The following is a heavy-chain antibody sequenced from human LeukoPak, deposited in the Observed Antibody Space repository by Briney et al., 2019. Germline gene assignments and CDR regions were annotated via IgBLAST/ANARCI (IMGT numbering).Heavy chain of an antibody. CDR3: ARDRRLAGVTGIFEY. CDR2: IKPDGGET. Sequence: GGSLRLSCAASGFTFSNYWMNWVRQAPGKGLEWVANIKPDGGETYYADSVKGRFTISRDNAKNSLYLQMNSLRAEDTAVYSCARDRRLAGVTGIFEYGAQGTLVTVSS. V-gene: IGHV3-7*03. CDR1: GFTFSNYW. D-gene: IGHD1-26*01. J-gene: IGHJ4*02.